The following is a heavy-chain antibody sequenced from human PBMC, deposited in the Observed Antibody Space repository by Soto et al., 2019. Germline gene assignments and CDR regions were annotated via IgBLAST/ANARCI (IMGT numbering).Heavy chain of an antibody. CDR1: GYTFTSYD. J-gene: IGHJ3*02. V-gene: IGHV1-8*01. CDR2: MNPNSGNT. D-gene: IGHD4-17*01. CDR3: VRSGYGDHGFADAFDI. Sequence: ASVKVSCKASGYTFTSYDINWVRQATGQGLEWMGWMNPNSGNTGYAQKFQGRVTMTRNTSISTAYMELSSLRSEDTAVYYCVRSGYGDHGFADAFDIWGQGTMVTVSS.